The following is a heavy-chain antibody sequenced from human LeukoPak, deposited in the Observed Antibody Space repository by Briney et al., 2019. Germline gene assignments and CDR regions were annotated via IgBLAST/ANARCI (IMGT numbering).Heavy chain of an antibody. V-gene: IGHV1-8*03. J-gene: IGHJ6*03. Sequence: ASVKVSCRASGYTFTSYDINWVRQATGQGLEWMGWMNPNSGNTGYAQKFQGRVTITRNTSISTAYMELSSLRSEDTAVYYCARVNWNYGGLGYYYYYMDVWGKGTTVTVSS. CDR2: MNPNSGNT. CDR3: ARVNWNYGGLGYYYYYMDV. D-gene: IGHD1-7*01. CDR1: GYTFTSYD.